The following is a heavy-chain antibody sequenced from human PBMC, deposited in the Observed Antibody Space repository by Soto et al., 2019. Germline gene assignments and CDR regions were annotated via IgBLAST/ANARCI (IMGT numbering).Heavy chain of an antibody. CDR3: AKDPYRGSPNYFDY. V-gene: IGHV3-23*01. Sequence: GSLRLSCATSGFRFSDYGMSWVRQAPGKGLEWVSAISGSGGSTYYADSVKGRFTISRDNSKNTLYLQMNSLRAEDTAVYYCAKDPYRGSPNYFDYWGQGTLVTAPQ. D-gene: IGHD5-12*01. CDR1: GFRFSDYG. J-gene: IGHJ4*02. CDR2: ISGSGGST.